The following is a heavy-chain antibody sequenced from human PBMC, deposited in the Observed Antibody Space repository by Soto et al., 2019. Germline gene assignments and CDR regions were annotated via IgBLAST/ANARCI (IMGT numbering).Heavy chain of an antibody. Sequence: SVTVSCKDSGGTFSTYGVNWVRLAPGQGLEWMGGIIPKFGTTNYAQKFQGRVTITADESTNTAYMELNYLRSEDTAVYFCARELDPYYGGNSLSLDYWGQGTLVTVSS. CDR1: GGTFSTYG. CDR3: ARELDPYYGGNSLSLDY. CDR2: IIPKFGTT. D-gene: IGHD4-17*01. V-gene: IGHV1-69*13. J-gene: IGHJ4*02.